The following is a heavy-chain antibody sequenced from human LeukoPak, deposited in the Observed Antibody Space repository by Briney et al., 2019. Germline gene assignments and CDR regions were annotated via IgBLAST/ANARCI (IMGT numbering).Heavy chain of an antibody. Sequence: PGGSLRLSCAASGFTFSSYSMNWVRQAPGKGLEWVSSISSSSSYIYYADSVKGRFTISRDNAKNSLYLQKNSLRAEDTAVYYCARDLDFWSGYYNWFDPWGQGTLVTVSS. CDR2: ISSSSSYI. V-gene: IGHV3-21*01. J-gene: IGHJ5*02. CDR1: GFTFSSYS. CDR3: ARDLDFWSGYYNWFDP. D-gene: IGHD3-3*01.